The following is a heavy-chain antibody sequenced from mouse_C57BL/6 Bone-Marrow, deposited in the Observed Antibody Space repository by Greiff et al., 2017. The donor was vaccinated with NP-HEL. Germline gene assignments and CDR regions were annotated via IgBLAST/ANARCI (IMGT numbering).Heavy chain of an antibody. CDR2: IDPETGGT. Sequence: VKLQQSGAELVRPGASVTLSCKASGYTFTDYEMNWVKQTPVHGLEWIGAIDPETGGTAYNQKFKGKAILTADKSSSTAYTELRSLTSEDSAVYDCTSRAYYSNYDYFDYWGQGTTLTVSS. D-gene: IGHD2-5*01. CDR1: GYTFTDYE. V-gene: IGHV1-15*01. CDR3: TSRAYYSNYDYFDY. J-gene: IGHJ2*01.